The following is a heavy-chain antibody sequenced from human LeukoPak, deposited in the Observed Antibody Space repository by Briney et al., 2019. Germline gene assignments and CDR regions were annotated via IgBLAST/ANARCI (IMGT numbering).Heavy chain of an antibody. CDR1: GFTFTSYA. CDR2: ISSNGGST. Sequence: GGSLRLSCAASGFTFTSYAMSWVRQAPGKGVEWVSTISSNGGSTYYADSVKGRFTISTDNSKNTLYLQMNSLRAEDTAVYYCAKDWKQLVFNFDYWGQGTLVTVSS. V-gene: IGHV3-23*01. D-gene: IGHD6-13*01. CDR3: AKDWKQLVFNFDY. J-gene: IGHJ4*02.